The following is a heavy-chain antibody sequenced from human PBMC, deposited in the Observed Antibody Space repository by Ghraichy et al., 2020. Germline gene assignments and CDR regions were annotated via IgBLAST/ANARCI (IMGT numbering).Heavy chain of an antibody. CDR3: ARQYCGGDCPKYYFDY. Sequence: GALRLSCTVSGGSISSYYWSWIRQPAGKGLEWIGRIYTSGSTNYNPSLKSRVTMSVDTSKNQFSLKLRSVTAADTAVYYCARQYCGGDCPKYYFDYWGQRTLVTVSS. V-gene: IGHV4-4*07. CDR1: GGSISSYY. J-gene: IGHJ4*02. CDR2: IYTSGST. D-gene: IGHD2-21*02.